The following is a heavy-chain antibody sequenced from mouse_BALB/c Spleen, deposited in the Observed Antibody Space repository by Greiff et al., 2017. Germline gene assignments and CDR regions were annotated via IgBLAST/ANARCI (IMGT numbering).Heavy chain of an antibody. CDR1: GYSITSDYA. D-gene: IGHD2-14*01. V-gene: IGHV3-2*02. Sequence: DVQLQESGPGLVKPSQSLSLTCTVTGYSITSDYAWNWIRQFPGNKLEWMGYISYSGSTSYNPSLKSRISITRDTSKNQFFLQLNSVTTEDTATYYCARRDYRYDGGAYWGQGTLVTVSA. CDR3: ARRDYRYDGGAY. J-gene: IGHJ3*01. CDR2: ISYSGST.